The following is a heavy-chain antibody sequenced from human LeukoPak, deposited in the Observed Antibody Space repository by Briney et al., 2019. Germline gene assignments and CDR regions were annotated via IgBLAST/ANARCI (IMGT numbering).Heavy chain of an antibody. CDR2: IYYSGST. CDR3: ARISIAVAVPFDY. V-gene: IGHV4-39*07. CDR1: GGSISSSSYY. J-gene: IGHJ4*02. D-gene: IGHD6-19*01. Sequence: SETLSLTCTVSGGSISSSSYYWGWIRQPPGKGLEWIGNIYYSGSTYYNPSLKSRVTISVDTSKNQFSLKLSSVTAADTAVYYCARISIAVAVPFDYWGQGTLVTVSS.